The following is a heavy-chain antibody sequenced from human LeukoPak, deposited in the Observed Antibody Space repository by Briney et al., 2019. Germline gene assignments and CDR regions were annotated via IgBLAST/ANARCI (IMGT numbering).Heavy chain of an antibody. CDR2: ISSSGSTI. V-gene: IGHV3-48*03. CDR1: GFTFSSYE. J-gene: IGHJ4*02. CDR3: AINGGGDSGYGNFDY. D-gene: IGHD5-12*01. Sequence: TGGSLRLSCAASGFTFSSYEMNWVRQAPGKGLEGVSYISSSGSTIYYADSVKGRFTISRDNAKSSLYLQMNSLRAEDTAFYYCAINGGGDSGYGNFDYWGQGTLVTVSS.